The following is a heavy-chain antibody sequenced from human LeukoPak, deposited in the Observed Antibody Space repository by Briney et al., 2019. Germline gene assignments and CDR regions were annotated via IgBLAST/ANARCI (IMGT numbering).Heavy chain of an antibody. J-gene: IGHJ6*03. D-gene: IGHD1-14*01. CDR2: IWYDGSNK. CDR1: GFTFSNYA. V-gene: IGHV3-33*01. Sequence: GGSLRLSCAASGFTFSNYAMHWVRQAPGKGLEWVAIIWYDGSNKDYADSVKGRFTISRGNSKNTLYLQMNSLRAEDTAVYFCARGAGGGYYFYIDVWGKGTTVTVSS. CDR3: ARGAGGGYYFYIDV.